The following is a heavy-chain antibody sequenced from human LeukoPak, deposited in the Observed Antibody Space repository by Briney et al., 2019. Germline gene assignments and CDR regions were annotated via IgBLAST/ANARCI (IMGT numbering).Heavy chain of an antibody. J-gene: IGHJ4*02. CDR1: GFTFSSYS. CDR2: ISSSISYI. D-gene: IGHD3-10*01. CDR3: ARDRTMAIDY. V-gene: IGHV3-21*01. Sequence: GGSLRLSCAASGFTFSSYSMNWVRQAPGKGLEWVSSISSSISYIYYADSVKGRFTISRDNAKNSLYLQMNSLRAEDTAVYYCARDRTMAIDYWGQGTLVTVSS.